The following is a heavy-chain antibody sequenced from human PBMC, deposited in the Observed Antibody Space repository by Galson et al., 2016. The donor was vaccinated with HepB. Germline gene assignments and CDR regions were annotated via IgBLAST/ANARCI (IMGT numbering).Heavy chain of an antibody. D-gene: IGHD1-1*01. CDR3: VRLLEKKGDYYYDGMDV. Sequence: SETLSLTCTVSGGSISSRSYYWGWTRQPPGKGLEWIGTIDYSGTTYYNPSLKSRVTMSVDTSKNQFSLKLSSVTAADTAVYYCVRLLEKKGDYYYDGMDVWGHGPTVTVSS. CDR1: GGSISSRSYY. J-gene: IGHJ6*02. CDR2: IDYSGTT. V-gene: IGHV4-39*01.